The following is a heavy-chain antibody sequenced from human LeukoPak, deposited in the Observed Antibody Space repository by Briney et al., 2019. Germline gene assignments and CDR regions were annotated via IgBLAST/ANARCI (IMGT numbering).Heavy chain of an antibody. CDR2: IKSKTDGGTT. V-gene: IGHV3-15*01. Sequence: GGSLRLSCAASGFTFSNAWMSWVRQAPGKGLEWVGRIKSKTDGGTTDYAAPVKGRFTISRDDSKNTLYLQMNSLKTEDTAVYYCTTATTIAAAGYFDYWGQGTLVTVSS. CDR3: TTATTIAAAGYFDY. CDR1: GFTFSNAW. J-gene: IGHJ4*02. D-gene: IGHD6-13*01.